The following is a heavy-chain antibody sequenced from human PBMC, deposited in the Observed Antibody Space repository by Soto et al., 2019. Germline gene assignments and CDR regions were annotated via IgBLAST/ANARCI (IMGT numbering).Heavy chain of an antibody. D-gene: IGHD3-9*01. CDR2: AYYGGMT. CDR1: CLSFTTTDYF. J-gene: IGHJ5*02. CDR3: ATARETFARAAYYLNGLDP. Sequence: LSLICRVFCLSFTTTDYFLGRPQQTPGEGLEWIASAYYGGMTYYTPSFKSRVXISRDTSKSQFSLRLNSVTAADTAVYYCATARETFARAAYYLNGLDPCGPGTEFTVS. V-gene: IGHV4-39*01.